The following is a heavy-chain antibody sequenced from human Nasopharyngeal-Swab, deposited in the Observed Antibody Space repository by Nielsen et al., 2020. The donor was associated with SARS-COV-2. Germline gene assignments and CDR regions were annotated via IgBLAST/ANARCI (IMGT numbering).Heavy chain of an antibody. CDR1: GFTFSSYA. Sequence: GESLKISCAASGFTFSSYAMSWVRQAPGKGLEWVSAISGSGGSTYYADSVKGRFTISRDNSKNTLYLQMNSLRAEDTAVYYCAKDARVVVPAAMGLRVYWGQGTLVTVSS. V-gene: IGHV3-23*01. J-gene: IGHJ4*02. CDR2: ISGSGGST. D-gene: IGHD2-2*01. CDR3: AKDARVVVPAAMGLRVY.